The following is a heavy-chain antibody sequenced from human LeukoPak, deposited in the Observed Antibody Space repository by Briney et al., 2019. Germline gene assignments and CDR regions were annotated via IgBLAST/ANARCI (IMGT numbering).Heavy chain of an antibody. V-gene: IGHV4-34*01. CDR3: ARGKYTNWFDP. Sequence: SETLSLTCAVYGGSFSGYYWSWIRQPPGKGLEWIGEINHSGSTNYNPSLKSRVTISVDTSKNQFSLKLSSVTAADPAVYYCARGKYTNWFDPWGQGTLVTVSS. CDR2: INHSGST. J-gene: IGHJ5*02. D-gene: IGHD6-6*01. CDR1: GGSFSGYY.